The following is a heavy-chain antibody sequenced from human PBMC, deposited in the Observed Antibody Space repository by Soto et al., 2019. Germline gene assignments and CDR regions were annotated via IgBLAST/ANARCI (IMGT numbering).Heavy chain of an antibody. CDR2: IYYSGST. Sequence: QVQLQESGPGLVKPSETLSLTCTVSGGSISSYYWSWIRQPPGKGLEWIGYIYYSGSTNYNPSLKSRVTIPVDTSKNQFSLKLSSVPAADTALYYCARRYSGTEDDNWFDPWGQGTLVTVSS. J-gene: IGHJ5*02. CDR3: ARRYSGTEDDNWFDP. D-gene: IGHD1-26*01. CDR1: GGSISSYY. V-gene: IGHV4-59*08.